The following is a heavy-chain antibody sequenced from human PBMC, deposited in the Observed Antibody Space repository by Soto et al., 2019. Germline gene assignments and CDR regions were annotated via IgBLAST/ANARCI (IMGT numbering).Heavy chain of an antibody. CDR3: AHRPIVGAAI. J-gene: IGHJ4*02. CDR1: GGSISNSNW. D-gene: IGHD1-26*01. V-gene: IGHV4-4*02. Sequence: QVQLQESGPGLVKPSGTLSLTCGVFGGSISNSNWWTWVRQPPGKGLEWIGEIYHTGSTNYNSSLVSRVTISLDKHNNQFSLKLSSVTAAGTAVYYCAHRPIVGAAIWGQGTLVTVSS. CDR2: IYHTGST.